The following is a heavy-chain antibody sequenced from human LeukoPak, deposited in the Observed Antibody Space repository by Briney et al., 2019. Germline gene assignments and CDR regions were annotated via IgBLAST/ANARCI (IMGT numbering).Heavy chain of an antibody. Sequence: SETLSLTCTASGGSIRTYSWNWIRQSPGQGLEWIGYIKNNGGNYNNPSLMGRVTISLDTSKNQFSLKLTSVTAADTAVYYCARGPGGTWFDPWGQGTLVTVSS. CDR1: GGSIRTYS. CDR3: ARGPGGTWFDP. V-gene: IGHV4-59*01. J-gene: IGHJ5*02. CDR2: IKNNGGN.